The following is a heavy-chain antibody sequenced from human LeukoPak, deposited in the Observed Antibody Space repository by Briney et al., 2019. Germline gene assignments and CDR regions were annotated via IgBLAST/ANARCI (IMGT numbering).Heavy chain of an antibody. D-gene: IGHD4-23*01. CDR1: GGTFSSYA. CDR2: IIPIFGTA. J-gene: IGHJ4*02. Sequence: GASVKVSCKASGGTFSSYAISWVRQAPGQGLEWMGGIIPIFGTANYAQKFQGRVTITTDESTSTAYMELSSLRSEDTAVYYCARDSFDYGGNSHYWGQGTLVTVSS. CDR3: ARDSFDYGGNSHY. V-gene: IGHV1-69*05.